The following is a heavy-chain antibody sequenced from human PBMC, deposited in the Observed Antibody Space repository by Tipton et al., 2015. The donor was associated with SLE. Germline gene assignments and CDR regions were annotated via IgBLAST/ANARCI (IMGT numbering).Heavy chain of an antibody. Sequence: TLSLTCAVYGGSFSGYYWSWIRQPPGKGLEWIGEINHSGSTNYNPSLKSRVTISVDTSKNQFSLKLSSVTAADTAVYYCARGGGIVDYWGQGTTVTVSS. V-gene: IGHV4-34*01. CDR3: ARGGGIVDY. CDR2: INHSGST. CDR1: GGSFSGYY. J-gene: IGHJ4*03. D-gene: IGHD1-1*01.